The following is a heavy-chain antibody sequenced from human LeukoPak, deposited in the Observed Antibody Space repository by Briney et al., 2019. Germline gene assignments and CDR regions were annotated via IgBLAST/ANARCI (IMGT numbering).Heavy chain of an antibody. V-gene: IGHV3-48*01. CDR2: ISSSSSTI. J-gene: IGHJ4*02. D-gene: IGHD2-2*01. Sequence: GGSLRLSCAASGFTFSSYSMNWVRQAPGKGLEWVSYISSSSSTIYYADSVKGRFTISRDNSKNTLSLQMNSLRAEDTALYYCARHVVPAAIRAGFDYWGQGTLVTVSS. CDR3: ARHVVPAAIRAGFDY. CDR1: GFTFSSYS.